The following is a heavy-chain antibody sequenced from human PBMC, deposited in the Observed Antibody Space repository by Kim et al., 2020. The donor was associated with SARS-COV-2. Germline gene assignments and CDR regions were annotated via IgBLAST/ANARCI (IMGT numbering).Heavy chain of an antibody. V-gene: IGHV3-23*01. Sequence: YAVTEKGPFTISRDNSQNMLYLQLNSLRAEDTAIYYCAKWLKSGYYYSDYWGQGTLVTVSS. D-gene: IGHD5-12*01. CDR3: AKWLKSGYYYSDY. J-gene: IGHJ4*02.